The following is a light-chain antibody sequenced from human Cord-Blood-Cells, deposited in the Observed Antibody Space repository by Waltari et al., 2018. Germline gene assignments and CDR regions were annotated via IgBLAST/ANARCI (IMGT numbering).Light chain of an antibody. CDR2: EVS. Sequence: QSALTQPPSASGSPGQSVTISCTGPSSDLGGYNYLPWYQQHPGKAPKLMIYEVSKRPSGVPDRFSGYKSGNTASLTVSGLQAEDEADYYCSSYAGSNNYVFGTGTKVTVL. J-gene: IGLJ1*01. CDR1: SSDLGGYNY. V-gene: IGLV2-8*01. CDR3: SSYAGSNNYV.